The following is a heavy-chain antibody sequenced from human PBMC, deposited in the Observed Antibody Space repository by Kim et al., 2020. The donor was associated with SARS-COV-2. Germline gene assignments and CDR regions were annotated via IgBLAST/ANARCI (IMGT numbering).Heavy chain of an antibody. Sequence: GGSLRLSCAASGFTFSSYAMSWVRQAPGKGLEWVSAISGSGGSTYYADSVKGRFTISRDNSKNTLYLQMNSLRAEDTAVYYCAKVGVRWLRFPVFDYWGQGTLVTVSS. CDR2: ISGSGGST. V-gene: IGHV3-23*01. CDR1: GFTFSSYA. CDR3: AKVGVRWLRFPVFDY. J-gene: IGHJ4*02. D-gene: IGHD5-12*01.